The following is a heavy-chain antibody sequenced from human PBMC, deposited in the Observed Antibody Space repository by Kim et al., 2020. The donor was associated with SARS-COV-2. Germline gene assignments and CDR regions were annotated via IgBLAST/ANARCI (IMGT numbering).Heavy chain of an antibody. CDR3: ASKIYCGGDCTYGMDV. V-gene: IGHV4-61*02. J-gene: IGHJ6*02. CDR2: IYTSGST. Sequence: SETLSLTCTVSGGSISSGSYYWSWIRQPAGKGLEWIGRIYTSGSTNYNPSLKSRVTISVDTSKNQFSLKLSSVTAADTAVYYCASKIYCGGDCTYGMDVWGQGTTVTVSS. CDR1: GGSISSGSYY. D-gene: IGHD2-21*02.